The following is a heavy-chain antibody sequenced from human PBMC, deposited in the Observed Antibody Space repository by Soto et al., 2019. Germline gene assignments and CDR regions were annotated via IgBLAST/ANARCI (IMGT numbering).Heavy chain of an antibody. CDR1: GFTFTSFT. D-gene: IGHD3-16*01. CDR3: GRGGGG. Sequence: EVQLVESGGGLVQPGGSLRLSCAASGFTFTSFTMNWVRQAPGKGLEWISSISSSSSSIYYADSVKGRFTISRDNAKNSLFGKMTSRGDEATAVYYGGRGGGGGGRGTLVTVSS. J-gene: IGHJ2*01. V-gene: IGHV3-48*02. CDR2: ISSSSSSI.